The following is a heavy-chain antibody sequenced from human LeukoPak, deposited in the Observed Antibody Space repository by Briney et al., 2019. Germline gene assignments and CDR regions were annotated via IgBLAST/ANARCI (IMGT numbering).Heavy chain of an antibody. Sequence: SETLSLTCTVSSGSMSGYYWSWIRQPPGKGLEWIGYIHYSGTTNYNPSLKSRVTISVDTSKNQFSLKLSSVTAADTAVYFCARVSWSPGTSYYYMDVWGKGTTVTVSS. CDR1: SGSMSGYY. CDR2: IHYSGTT. D-gene: IGHD1-1*01. V-gene: IGHV4-59*01. J-gene: IGHJ6*03. CDR3: ARVSWSPGTSYYYMDV.